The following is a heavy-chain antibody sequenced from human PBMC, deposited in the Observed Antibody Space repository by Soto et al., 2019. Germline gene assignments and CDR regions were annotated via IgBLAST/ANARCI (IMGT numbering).Heavy chain of an antibody. J-gene: IGHJ6*02. CDR1: GGSVSSGSYY. D-gene: IGHD6-19*01. Sequence: QVQLQESGPGLVKPSETLSLTCTVSGGSVSSGSYYWSWIRQPPGKGLEWIGYIYYSGSTNYNPSQKSRVTISVDTSKNQFSLKLSSVTAADTAVYYCARGIEGWYQGRYYSGMDVWGQGTTVTVSS. CDR2: IYYSGST. CDR3: ARGIEGWYQGRYYSGMDV. V-gene: IGHV4-61*01.